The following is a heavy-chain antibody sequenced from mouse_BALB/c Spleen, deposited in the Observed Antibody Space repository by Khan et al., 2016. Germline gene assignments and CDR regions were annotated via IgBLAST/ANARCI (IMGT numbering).Heavy chain of an antibody. CDR2: INTHSGVP. CDR1: GYTFTTAG. J-gene: IGHJ2*01. V-gene: IGHV9-4*02. CDR3: ARSRYRTGGDF. Sequence: QLVQSGPELKKPGETVRISCKASGYTFTTAGLQWVQKMPGKGLKWIGWINTHSGVPKYAEDFKGRFAFSLETSANTAYLQISNLKNEDTATYFCARSRYRTGGDFWGQGTTLTVSS. D-gene: IGHD2-14*01.